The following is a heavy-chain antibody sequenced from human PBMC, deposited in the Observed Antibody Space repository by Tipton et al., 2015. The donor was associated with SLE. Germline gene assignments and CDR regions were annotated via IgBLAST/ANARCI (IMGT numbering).Heavy chain of an antibody. J-gene: IGHJ4*02. CDR3: ARTSGSYMDY. CDR1: GGSISSSSYY. D-gene: IGHD3-10*01. V-gene: IGHV4-39*07. Sequence: LRLSCTVSGGSISSSSYYWGWIRQPPGKGLEWIGSIYYSGSTYYNPSLKSRVTISVDTSKNQFSLKLSSVTAADTAVYYCARTSGSYMDYWGQGTLVTVSS. CDR2: IYYSGST.